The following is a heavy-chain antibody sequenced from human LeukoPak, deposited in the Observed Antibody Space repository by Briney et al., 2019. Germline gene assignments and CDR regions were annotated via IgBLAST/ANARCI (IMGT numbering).Heavy chain of an antibody. V-gene: IGHV4-59*08. J-gene: IGHJ4*02. CDR3: ARIPSILHFDY. Sequence: SETLSLTCTVSGGSISSYYWSWIRQPPGKGLEWIGYIYYSGSTNYNPSLKGRVTISVDTSKSQFSLKLSSVTAADTAVYYCARIPSILHFDYWGQGTLVTVSS. D-gene: IGHD2-21*01. CDR1: GGSISSYY. CDR2: IYYSGST.